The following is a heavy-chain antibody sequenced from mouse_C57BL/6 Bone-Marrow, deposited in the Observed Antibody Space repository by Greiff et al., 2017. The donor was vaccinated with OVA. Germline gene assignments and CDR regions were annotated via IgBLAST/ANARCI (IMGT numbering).Heavy chain of an antibody. CDR2: INPSTGGT. D-gene: IGHD2-2*01. CDR3: AKYGYLAY. V-gene: IGHV1-42*01. J-gene: IGHJ3*01. Sequence: LVESGPELVKPGASVKISCKASGYSFTGYYMNWVKQSPEKSLEWIGEINPSTGGTTYNQKFKAKATLTVDKSSSTAYMQLKSLTSEDSAVYYCAKYGYLAYWGQGTLVTVSA. CDR1: GYSFTGYY.